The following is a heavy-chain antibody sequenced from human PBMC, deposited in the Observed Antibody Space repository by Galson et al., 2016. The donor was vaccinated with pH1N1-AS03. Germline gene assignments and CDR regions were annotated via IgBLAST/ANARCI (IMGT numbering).Heavy chain of an antibody. J-gene: IGHJ4*02. V-gene: IGHV2-5*08. Sequence: PALVKPTQTLTLTCTFSGFSLTTNEMRVGWIRQPPGKTLEWLALIYWDDDQRYNSALKSRLTITNETSKNQVVLIMTNMDSGDTATYYCAHGGMGGYVDYWGQGTLVTVSS. CDR1: GFSLTTNEMR. D-gene: IGHD6-19*01. CDR2: IYWDDDQ. CDR3: AHGGMGGYVDY.